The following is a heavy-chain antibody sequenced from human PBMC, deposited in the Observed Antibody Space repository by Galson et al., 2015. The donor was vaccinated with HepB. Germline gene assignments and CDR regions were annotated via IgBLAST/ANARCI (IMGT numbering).Heavy chain of an antibody. V-gene: IGHV3-33*01. J-gene: IGHJ6*02. D-gene: IGHD2-15*01. Sequence: TFSSYGMHWVRQAPGKGLEWVAVIWYDGSNKYYADSVKGRFTISRDNSKNTLYLQMNSLRAEDTAVYYCARICSGGSCYSGYYYSGMDVWGQGTTVTVSS. CDR1: TFSSYG. CDR2: IWYDGSNK. CDR3: ARICSGGSCYSGYYYSGMDV.